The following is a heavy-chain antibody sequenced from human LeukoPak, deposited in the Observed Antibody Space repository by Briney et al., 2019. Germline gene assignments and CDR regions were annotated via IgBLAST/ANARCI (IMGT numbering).Heavy chain of an antibody. J-gene: IGHJ4*02. Sequence: SVKVSCKASGGTFSSYTISWLRQAPGQGLEWMGRIIPILGIANYAQKFQGRVTITADKSTSTAYMELRSLRSDDTAVYYCARDQEAYCGGDCYPGAYWGQGTLVTVSS. V-gene: IGHV1-69*04. CDR3: ARDQEAYCGGDCYPGAY. CDR1: GGTFSSYT. D-gene: IGHD2-21*02. CDR2: IIPILGIA.